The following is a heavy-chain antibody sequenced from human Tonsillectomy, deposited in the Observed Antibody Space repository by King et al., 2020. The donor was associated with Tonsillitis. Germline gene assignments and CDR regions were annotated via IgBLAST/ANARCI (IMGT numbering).Heavy chain of an antibody. CDR2: ICGRVNST. CDR1: GFTFTTFA. Sequence: DVQLVESGGGLVQPGGSLRLSCAASGFTFTTFAINWVRQAPGKGLEWVSSICGRVNSTYYADSVKGRLTISRDNSKNTLYLQMNSLRAEDTAVYYCARASHDYMIYLDQWGQGTLVTVSS. D-gene: IGHD4-11*01. CDR3: ARASHDYMIYLDQ. V-gene: IGHV3-23*04. J-gene: IGHJ4*02.